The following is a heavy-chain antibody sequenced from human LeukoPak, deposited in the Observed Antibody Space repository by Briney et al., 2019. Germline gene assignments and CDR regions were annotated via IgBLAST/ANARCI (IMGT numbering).Heavy chain of an antibody. CDR2: IYHSGST. CDR1: GGSISSYY. Sequence: SETLSLTCTVSGGSISSYYWSWIRQPPGKGLEWIGYIYHSGSTNYNPSLKSRVTISVDTSKNQFSLKLSSVTAADTAVYYCARGRLLYSSGWPFDYWGQGTLVTVSS. V-gene: IGHV4-59*01. J-gene: IGHJ4*02. CDR3: ARGRLLYSSGWPFDY. D-gene: IGHD6-19*01.